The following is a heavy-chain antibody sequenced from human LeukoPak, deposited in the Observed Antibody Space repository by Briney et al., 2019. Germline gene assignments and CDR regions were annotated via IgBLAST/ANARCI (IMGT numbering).Heavy chain of an antibody. V-gene: IGHV1-69*13. Sequence: SVKVSCKASGGTFSSYAISWVRQAPGQGLEWMGGIIPIFGTANYAQKFQGRVTITADESTSTAYMELSSLRSEDAAVYYCARDEKHGPSSSWYEYYFDYWGQGTLVTVSS. CDR1: GGTFSSYA. D-gene: IGHD6-13*01. CDR2: IIPIFGTA. CDR3: ARDEKHGPSSSWYEYYFDY. J-gene: IGHJ4*02.